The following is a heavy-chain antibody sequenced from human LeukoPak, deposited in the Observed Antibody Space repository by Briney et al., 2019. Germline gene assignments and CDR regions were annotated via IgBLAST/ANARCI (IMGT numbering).Heavy chain of an antibody. CDR3: AKDLRGYYYYMDV. Sequence: SLRLSCAASGFTFDDYAMHWVRQAPGKGLEWVSGISWNSGSIGYADSVKGRFTISRDNAKNSLYLQMNSLGAEDTALYYCAKDLRGYYYYMDVWGKGTTVTVSS. V-gene: IGHV3-9*01. CDR1: GFTFDDYA. J-gene: IGHJ6*03. CDR2: ISWNSGSI.